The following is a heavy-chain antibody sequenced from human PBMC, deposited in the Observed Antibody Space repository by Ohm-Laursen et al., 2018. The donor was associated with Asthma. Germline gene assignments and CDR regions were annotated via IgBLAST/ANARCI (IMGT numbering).Heavy chain of an antibody. D-gene: IGHD6-6*01. CDR1: GFSLSTSGVG. CDR2: IYWDDDK. J-gene: IGHJ3*02. Sequence: TQTLTLTGTFSGFSLSTSGVGVGWIRQPPGKALEWLALIYWDDDKRYSPSLKSRLTITKDTSKNQVVLTMTNMDPVDTATYYCAHTLWQLGRRADAFDIWGQGTMVTVSS. V-gene: IGHV2-5*02. CDR3: AHTLWQLGRRADAFDI.